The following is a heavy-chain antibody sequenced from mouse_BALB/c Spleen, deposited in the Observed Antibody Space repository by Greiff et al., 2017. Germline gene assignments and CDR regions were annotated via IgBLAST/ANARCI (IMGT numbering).Heavy chain of an antibody. CDR1: GYAFTSYN. CDR3: ARGFPYGYDPFYAMDY. D-gene: IGHD2-2*01. J-gene: IGHJ4*01. V-gene: IGHV1S135*01. CDR2: IDPYNGGT. Sequence: EVQLQQSGPELVKPGASVKVSCKASGYAFTSYNMYWVKQSHGKSLEWIGYIDPYNGGTSYNQKFKGKATFTVDTSSSTAYMQFNSLTSEDSAVYYCARGFPYGYDPFYAMDYWGQGTSVTVSS.